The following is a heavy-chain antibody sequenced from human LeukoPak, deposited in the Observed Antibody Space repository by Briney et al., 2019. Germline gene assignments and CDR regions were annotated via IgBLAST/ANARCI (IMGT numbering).Heavy chain of an antibody. V-gene: IGHV4-59*01. CDR2: IYYSGST. CDR3: AREEYSSSRRNWFDP. Sequence: SETLSLTCTVSGGSISSYYWSWIRQPPGKGLEWIGYIYYSGSTNYNPSLKSRVTISVDTSKNQFSLKLSSVTAADTAVYYCAREEYSSSRRNWFDPWGQGTLVTVSS. D-gene: IGHD6-13*01. CDR1: GGSISSYY. J-gene: IGHJ5*02.